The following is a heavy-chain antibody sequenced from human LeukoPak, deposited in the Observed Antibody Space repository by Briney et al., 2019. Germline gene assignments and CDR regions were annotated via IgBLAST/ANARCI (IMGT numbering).Heavy chain of an antibody. Sequence: PGGSLRLSCAASGFTFSYYDMSWVRQAPGKGREWVASITLSGGSTFYADSVKGRFTISRDNSKNTLYLQMNSLSAEDTAVYYCANRGNPAVGHHYLDVWGKGTTVSVSS. CDR2: ITLSGGST. J-gene: IGHJ6*03. D-gene: IGHD2-2*01. V-gene: IGHV3-23*01. CDR1: GFTFSYYD. CDR3: ANRGNPAVGHHYLDV.